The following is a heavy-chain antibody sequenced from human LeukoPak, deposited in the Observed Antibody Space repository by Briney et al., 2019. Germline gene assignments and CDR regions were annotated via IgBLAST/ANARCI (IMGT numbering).Heavy chain of an antibody. D-gene: IGHD3-9*01. CDR3: AKDYDDKFDY. J-gene: IGHJ4*02. CDR1: GSTFSSYG. V-gene: IGHV3-30*02. CDR2: IRYDGSNK. Sequence: PGGSLRLSCAASGSTFSSYGMHWVRQAPGKGLEWVAFIRYDGSNKYYADSVKGRFTISRDNSKNTLYLQMNSLRAEDTALYYCAKDYDDKFDYWGQGTLVTVSS.